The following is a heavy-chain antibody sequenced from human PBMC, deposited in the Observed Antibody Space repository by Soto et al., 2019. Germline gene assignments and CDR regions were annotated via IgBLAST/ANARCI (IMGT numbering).Heavy chain of an antibody. J-gene: IGHJ3*02. V-gene: IGHV4-39*01. CDR2: VYYGGAIFYSGNI. CDR3: VRYDRINMKPYSPEGFHI. CDR1: GGSISSSNSH. Sequence: PSETLSLTCTVSGGSISSSNSHWGWTRQPPGKGLEYIGSVYYGGAIFYSGNIYYNPSLKSRVTMSVDTSKNQFSLRLSSVTAADTGVYYCVRYDRINMKPYSPEGFHIWGQGTMVTVSS. D-gene: IGHD3-3*02.